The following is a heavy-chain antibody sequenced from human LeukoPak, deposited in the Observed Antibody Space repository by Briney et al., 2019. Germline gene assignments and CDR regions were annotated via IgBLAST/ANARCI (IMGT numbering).Heavy chain of an antibody. V-gene: IGHV3-7*04. Sequence: GGSLRLSCAASTFTFNSYWMTWVRQAPGKGLEWVANIKQDGSDKYYVDSVKGRFTISRDNAKNSLYLQMNSLRAEATDVYYCARGYYYYMDVWGNGTTVTVSS. CDR1: TFTFNSYW. J-gene: IGHJ6*03. CDR2: IKQDGSDK. CDR3: ARGYYYYMDV.